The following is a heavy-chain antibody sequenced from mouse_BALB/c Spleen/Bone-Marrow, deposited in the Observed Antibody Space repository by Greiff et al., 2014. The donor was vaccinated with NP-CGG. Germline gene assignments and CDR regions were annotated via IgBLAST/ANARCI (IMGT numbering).Heavy chain of an antibody. V-gene: IGHV14-3*02. CDR2: IDPANGNT. Sequence: VQLQQPGAELVKPGASVKLSCTASGFNIKDTYMHWVKQRPGQGLEWIGRIDPANGNTKYDPKFQGKATITADTSSNTAYLQLSSLTSEDTAVYYCATYYRYDRRFAYWGQGTLVTVSA. CDR1: GFNIKDTY. D-gene: IGHD2-14*01. CDR3: ATYYRYDRRFAY. J-gene: IGHJ3*01.